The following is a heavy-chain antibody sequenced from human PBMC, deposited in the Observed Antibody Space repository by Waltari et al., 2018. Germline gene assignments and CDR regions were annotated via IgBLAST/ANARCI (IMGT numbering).Heavy chain of an antibody. CDR3: ARGNAFDF. CDR1: GDSITSYY. J-gene: IGHJ3*01. Sequence: QVQLQESGPGLVKPSATLSLTCTVSGDSITSYYWNWIRQPPGKGLEWIAYIYHSGSTTYNPSLKSRVTLSIDMSKNQFSLSLTSVTAADTAVYYCARGNAFDFWGQGTLVTVSS. CDR2: IYHSGST. V-gene: IGHV4-59*01.